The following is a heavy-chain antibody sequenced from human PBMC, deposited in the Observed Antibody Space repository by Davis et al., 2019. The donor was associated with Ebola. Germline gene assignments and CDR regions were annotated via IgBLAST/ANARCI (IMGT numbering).Heavy chain of an antibody. Sequence: GESLKISCAASGFVFSDFSMNWVRQAPGKGLEWVSAISGSGGSTYYADSVKGRFTISRDNSKNTLYLQMNSLRAEDTAVYYCAKGWGIPGYWGQGTLVTVSS. CDR2: ISGSGGST. J-gene: IGHJ4*02. CDR1: GFVFSDFS. D-gene: IGHD6-13*01. V-gene: IGHV3-23*01. CDR3: AKGWGIPGY.